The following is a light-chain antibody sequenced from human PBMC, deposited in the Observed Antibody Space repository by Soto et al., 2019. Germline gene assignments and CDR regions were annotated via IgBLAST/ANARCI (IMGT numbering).Light chain of an antibody. CDR1: QSISSW. CDR3: QQYNHYWT. J-gene: IGKJ1*01. V-gene: IGKV1-5*01. Sequence: DIQITQSPSTLSASVGDRVTITCRASQSISSWLAWYQQKPGKAPKVLIYDASSSESGVPSRFSGSGSGTEFSLTISSLQPDDFATYYCQQYNHYWTFGQGTKVDIK. CDR2: DAS.